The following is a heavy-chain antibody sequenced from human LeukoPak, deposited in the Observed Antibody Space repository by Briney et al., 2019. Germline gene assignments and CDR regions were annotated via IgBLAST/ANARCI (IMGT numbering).Heavy chain of an antibody. CDR1: GGSISNYY. J-gene: IGHJ6*02. CDR2: IYTSGST. D-gene: IGHD6-13*01. Sequence: SETLSLTCTVSGGSISNYYWSWIRQPAGKGLEWIGRIYTSGSTNYNPSLKSRVTMSVDTSKNRFSLKLSSVTAADTAVYYCARVGYAGTDFYYGMDVWGQGTTVTVPS. CDR3: ARVGYAGTDFYYGMDV. V-gene: IGHV4-4*07.